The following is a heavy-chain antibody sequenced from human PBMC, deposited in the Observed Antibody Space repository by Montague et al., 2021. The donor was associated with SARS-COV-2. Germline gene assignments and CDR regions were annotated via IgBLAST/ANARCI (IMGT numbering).Heavy chain of an antibody. CDR1: GGSITNNIDY. D-gene: IGHD3-22*01. Sequence: SETLSPTCTVSGGSITNNIDYWAWIRQPPGKGLEWIGSIYYTGNTYYNRCLKSRVTISVVTSKNHFTLKLSSVTAAETAVYYCARLKRYFDSSGSPSALDFWGQGTKVTVSS. J-gene: IGHJ3*01. CDR2: IYYTGNT. V-gene: IGHV4-39*02. CDR3: ARLKRYFDSSGSPSALDF.